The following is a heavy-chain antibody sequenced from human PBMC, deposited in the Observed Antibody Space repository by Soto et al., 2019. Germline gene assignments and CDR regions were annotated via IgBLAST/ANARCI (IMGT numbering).Heavy chain of an antibody. V-gene: IGHV3-7*04. CDR1: GFSLRGYW. D-gene: IGHD3-16*01. J-gene: IGHJ4*02. CDR2: IKQDGSDQ. CDR3: ARGGGNFDQ. Sequence: EVQLVESGGGLVQPGGSLRLTCAASGFSLRGYWMSWVRQAPGKGLEWVANIKQDGSDQRYVESVKGRFTISRDNAENSLYLQRNSLRAEDTAVYYCARGGGNFDQWGQGTLVTVSS.